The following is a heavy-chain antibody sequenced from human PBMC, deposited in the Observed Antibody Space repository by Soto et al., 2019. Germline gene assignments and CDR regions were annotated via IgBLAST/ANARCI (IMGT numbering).Heavy chain of an antibody. CDR2: IDPSDSQT. D-gene: IGHD3-22*01. Sequence: GASLKISCKGSGYSFAGYWITWVRQKPGKGLEWMGRIDPSDSQTYYSPSFRGHVTISVTKSITTVFLQWSSLRASDTSMYYCARQIYDSDTGPNFQYYFDSWGQEPRSPSPQ. CDR3: ARQIYDSDTGPNFQYYFDS. J-gene: IGHJ4*01. V-gene: IGHV5-10-1*01. CDR1: GYSFAGYW.